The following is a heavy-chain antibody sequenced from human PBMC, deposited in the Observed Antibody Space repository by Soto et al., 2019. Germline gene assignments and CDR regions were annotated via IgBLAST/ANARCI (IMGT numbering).Heavy chain of an antibody. D-gene: IGHD6-13*01. V-gene: IGHV4-59*08. J-gene: IGHJ3*02. CDR3: ARRPAAEAFDI. CDR2: ISYSGST. CDR1: GGSINNYY. Sequence: QVQLQESGPGLVKPSETLSLTCTVSGGSINNYYWSWIRQPPGKGLEWIGYISYSGSTNYNPSLKSRVTMSLDTPKNHFSLKLSSVTATDTAVYYCARRPAAEAFDIWGQGTMVTVSS.